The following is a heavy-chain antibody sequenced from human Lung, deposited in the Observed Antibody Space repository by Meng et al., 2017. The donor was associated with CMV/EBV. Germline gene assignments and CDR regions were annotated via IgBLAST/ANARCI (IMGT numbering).Heavy chain of an antibody. D-gene: IGHD6-19*01. CDR3: ASLLAGAGPAFDN. J-gene: IGHJ4*02. Sequence: LXCSVSSGSISGHFCSWIRQPPGKGLEWIGYIYSRGGSSYNPSLQSRVTISVDTSKNQVSLKLRSVTAADTAVYYCASLLAGAGPAFDNWCRGTPVTVSS. CDR2: IYSRGGS. V-gene: IGHV4-59*03. CDR1: SGSISGHF.